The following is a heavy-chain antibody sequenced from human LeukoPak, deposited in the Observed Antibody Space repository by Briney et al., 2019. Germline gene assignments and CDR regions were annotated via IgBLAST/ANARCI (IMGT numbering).Heavy chain of an antibody. J-gene: IGHJ3*02. D-gene: IGHD6-13*01. CDR3: ARHVNPSSWSPFDAFDI. CDR1: GYSFTSYW. Sequence: GESLKISCKGSGYSFTSYWIGWVRQMPGKGPEWMGIIYPGDSDTRYSPSFQGQVTISADKSISTAYLQWSSLKASDTAMYYCARHVNPSSWSPFDAFDIWGQGTMVTVSS. V-gene: IGHV5-51*01. CDR2: IYPGDSDT.